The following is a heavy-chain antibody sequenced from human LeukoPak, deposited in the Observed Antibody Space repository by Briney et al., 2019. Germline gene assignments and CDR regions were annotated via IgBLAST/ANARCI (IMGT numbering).Heavy chain of an antibody. D-gene: IGHD3-22*01. J-gene: IGHJ4*02. V-gene: IGHV3-23*01. CDR1: GFTFSSYG. CDR3: AKDQSYYYDSSGYSPPFDY. CDR2: ISGSGGST. Sequence: GGSLRLSCAASGFTFSSYGMSWVRQAPGKGLEWVSAISGSGGSTYYADSVKGRFTISRDNSKNTLYLQMNSLRAEDTAVYYCAKDQSYYYDSSGYSPPFDYWGQGTLVTVSS.